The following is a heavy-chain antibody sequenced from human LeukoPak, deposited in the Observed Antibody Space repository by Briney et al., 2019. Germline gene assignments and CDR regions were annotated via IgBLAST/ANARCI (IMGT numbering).Heavy chain of an antibody. Sequence: GGSLRLSCAASGFTFSDYSMTWVRQAPGKGLEWVSNIRSNGGETFYADSVKGRFTISRDKSKNTLYLEMNSLRAEDTAVYYCATGGYTTWFDPWGQGTLVTVYS. J-gene: IGHJ5*02. CDR3: ATGGYTTWFDP. CDR1: GFTFSDYS. CDR2: IRSNGGET. V-gene: IGHV3-23*01. D-gene: IGHD2-15*01.